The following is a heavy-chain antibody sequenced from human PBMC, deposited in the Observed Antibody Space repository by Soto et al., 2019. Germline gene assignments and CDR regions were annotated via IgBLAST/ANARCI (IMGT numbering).Heavy chain of an antibody. D-gene: IGHD2-8*01. CDR1: GYTFTTYG. CDR2: ISPYNGDT. J-gene: IGHJ6*02. Sequence: QIQLVQSGAEVKKPGASVKVSCKASGYTFTTYGITWVRQAPGQGLEWMGWISPYNGDTNYAQKLQDRVTMTTDTFTDTAYMELRSLTSDDPAVYYCARGRVRDCTKGVCYDYYYYCGMDVWGQGTKVTVSS. CDR3: ARGRVRDCTKGVCYDYYYYCGMDV. V-gene: IGHV1-18*01.